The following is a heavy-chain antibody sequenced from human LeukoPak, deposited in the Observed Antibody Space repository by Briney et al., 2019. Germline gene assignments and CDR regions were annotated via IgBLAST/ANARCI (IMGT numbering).Heavy chain of an antibody. Sequence: GGTLRLSCVGSGFTFGHHAMHWVRQAPGKGLEWLAVMSYDGSNKFYADSVKGRFTISRDNSRNTLFLQMNSLRAEDTAVYYCAKKGYYDGSGYYMYYFDHWGQGTLVTVSS. D-gene: IGHD3-22*01. J-gene: IGHJ4*02. CDR3: AKKGYYDGSGYYMYYFDH. CDR1: GFTFGHHA. V-gene: IGHV3-30-3*02. CDR2: MSYDGSNK.